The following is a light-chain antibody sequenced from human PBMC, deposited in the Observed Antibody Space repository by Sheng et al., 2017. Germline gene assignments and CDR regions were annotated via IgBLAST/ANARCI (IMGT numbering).Light chain of an antibody. J-gene: IGKJ2*01. V-gene: IGKV3-11*01. Sequence: EIVLTQSPGTLSLSPGERATLSCRAGQSVGTNLAWYQQKTGQAPRLLIYGASTRATGIPARFSGSGVWGQDFTLTISSLEPEDFAVYYCQQRSNWYTFGQGTKLGD. CDR2: GAS. CDR3: QQRSNWYT. CDR1: QSVGTN.